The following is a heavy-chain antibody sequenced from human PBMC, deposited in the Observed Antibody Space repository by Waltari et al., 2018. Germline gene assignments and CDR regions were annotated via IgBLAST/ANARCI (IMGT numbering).Heavy chain of an antibody. CDR3: ARDYGDYISSDAFDI. J-gene: IGHJ3*02. CDR1: GSSISSGYY. Sequence: QVQLQESGPGLVKPSETLSLTCTVSGSSISSGYYWGWIRQPPGKGLEWIAGIHHSGSTYYNLSLKSRVTVSVDTSKKEFSLKLSSETAADTAVYYCARDYGDYISSDAFDIWGQGTMVTVSS. CDR2: IHHSGST. D-gene: IGHD4-17*01. V-gene: IGHV4-38-2*02.